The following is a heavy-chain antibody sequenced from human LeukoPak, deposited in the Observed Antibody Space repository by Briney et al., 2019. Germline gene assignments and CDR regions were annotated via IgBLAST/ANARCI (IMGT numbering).Heavy chain of an antibody. CDR1: GDSISSTTYN. V-gene: IGHV4-39*01. Sequence: SETQSLTCTVSGDSISSTTYNWGWIRQPPGKGLEWIGSIYYTGSTYYNPSLKSRVTMSVDTSKNQFSLKLNSVTAADTAVYYCARGFRYCSGGSCYPGVNWFDPWGQGTLVTVSS. D-gene: IGHD2-15*01. CDR2: IYYTGST. CDR3: ARGFRYCSGGSCYPGVNWFDP. J-gene: IGHJ5*02.